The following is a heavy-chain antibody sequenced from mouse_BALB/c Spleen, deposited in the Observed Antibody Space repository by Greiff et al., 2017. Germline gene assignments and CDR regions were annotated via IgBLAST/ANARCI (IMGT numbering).Heavy chain of an antibody. CDR1: GFTFSSYA. Sequence: DVKLVESGGGLVKPGGSLKLSCAASGFTFSSYAMSWVRQTPEKRLEWVASISSGGSTYYPDSVKGRFTISRDNARNILYLQMSSLRSEDTAMYYCARGGTTTTGGYYFDYWGQGTTLTVSS. J-gene: IGHJ2*01. CDR2: ISSGGST. CDR3: ARGGTTTTGGYYFDY. V-gene: IGHV5-6-5*01. D-gene: IGHD1-2*01.